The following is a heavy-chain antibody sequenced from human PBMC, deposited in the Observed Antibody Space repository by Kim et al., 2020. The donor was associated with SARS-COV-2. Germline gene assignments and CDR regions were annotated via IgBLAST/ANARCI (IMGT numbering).Heavy chain of an antibody. CDR3: ARVDLYDILTGSPY. D-gene: IGHD3-9*01. Sequence: GGSLRLSCAASGFTFSSYGMHWVRQAPGKGLEWVAVISYDGSNKYYADSVKGRFTISSDNSKNTLYLQMNSLRAEDTAVYYCARVDLYDILTGSPYWGQGTLVTVSS. V-gene: IGHV3-33*05. CDR2: ISYDGSNK. J-gene: IGHJ4*02. CDR1: GFTFSSYG.